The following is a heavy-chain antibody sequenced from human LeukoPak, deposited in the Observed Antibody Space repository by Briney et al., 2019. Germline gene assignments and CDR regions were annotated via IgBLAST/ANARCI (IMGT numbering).Heavy chain of an antibody. CDR2: ISSSGSTI. Sequence: GGSLRLSYAASGFTFRRYEMNWVRQAPGKGLEWVSYISSSGSTIYYADSVKGRFTISRGNAKNSLYLQMNSLRAEDTAVYYCARGGTLEYFQHWGQGTLVTVSS. V-gene: IGHV3-48*03. CDR1: GFTFRRYE. CDR3: ARGGTLEYFQH. J-gene: IGHJ1*01.